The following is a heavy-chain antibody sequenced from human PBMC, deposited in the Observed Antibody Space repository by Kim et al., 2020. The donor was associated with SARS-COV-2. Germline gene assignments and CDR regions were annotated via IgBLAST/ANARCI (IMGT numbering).Heavy chain of an antibody. D-gene: IGHD3-10*01. V-gene: IGHV3-7*01. Sequence: DGSEAYYADSVKGRFTISRDNAKNSLYLRINGLRAEDTAVYYCIRDPGTYWGQGTRVIVSS. J-gene: IGHJ4*02. CDR2: DGSEA. CDR3: IRDPGTY.